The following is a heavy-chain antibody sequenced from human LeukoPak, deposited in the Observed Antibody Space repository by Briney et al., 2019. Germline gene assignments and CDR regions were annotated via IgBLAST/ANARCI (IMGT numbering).Heavy chain of an antibody. J-gene: IGHJ4*02. D-gene: IGHD3-10*01. V-gene: IGHV4-30-4*01. CDR2: IYYSGST. Sequence: SETLSLTCTVSGGSISSGDYYWSWIRQPPGEGLEWIGYIYYSGSTYYNPSLKSRVTISVDTSKNQFSLKLSSVTAADTAVYYCASYGSGTYYFDYWGQGTLVTVSS. CDR1: GGSISSGDYY. CDR3: ASYGSGTYYFDY.